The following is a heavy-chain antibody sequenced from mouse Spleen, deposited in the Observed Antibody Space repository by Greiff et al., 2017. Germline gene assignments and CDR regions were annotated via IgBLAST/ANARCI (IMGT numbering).Heavy chain of an antibody. CDR2: INPYNDGT. J-gene: IGHJ2*01. CDR1: GYTFTSYV. CDR3: ARHDDGSYPYYFDY. Sequence: VQLQQSGPELVKPGASVKMSCKASGYTFTSYVMHWVKQKPGQGLEWIGYINPYNDGTKYNEKFKDKATLTADKSSSTVYMELSRLTSEDSAVYFCARHDDGSYPYYFDYWGQGTTLTVSS. D-gene: IGHD1-1*02. V-gene: IGHV1-14*01.